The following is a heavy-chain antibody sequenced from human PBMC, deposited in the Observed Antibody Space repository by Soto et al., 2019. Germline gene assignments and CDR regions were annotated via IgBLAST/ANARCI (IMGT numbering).Heavy chain of an antibody. CDR3: ERGMITLVGGVIRALSYYHKGLDF. CDR1: GDSVSSNSAA. V-gene: IGHV6-1*01. D-gene: IGHD3-10*01. CDR2: TYYRSKWYN. Sequence: PSQTLSLTCAISGDSVSSNSAAWNWIRQSPSRGLEWLGRTYYRSKWYNDYAVSVKSRITINPDTSKNQFSLQLNSVTPEDTAVYYCERGMITLVGGVIRALSYYHKGLDFWGQGPTVPVSS. J-gene: IGHJ6*02.